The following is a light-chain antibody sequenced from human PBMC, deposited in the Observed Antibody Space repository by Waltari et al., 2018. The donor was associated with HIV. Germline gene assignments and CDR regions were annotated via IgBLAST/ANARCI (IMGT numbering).Light chain of an antibody. V-gene: IGLV3-25*03. J-gene: IGLJ3*02. CDR2: QDT. Sequence: GSPGQTARITCSGYALPDQFVYWYQQKPGQAPVLVIYQDTQRPSGIPERFSGSSSGTVATLTIRGVRTEDEADYHCQSADLSGTYWVFGGGTKLTVL. CDR1: ALPDQF. CDR3: QSADLSGTYWV.